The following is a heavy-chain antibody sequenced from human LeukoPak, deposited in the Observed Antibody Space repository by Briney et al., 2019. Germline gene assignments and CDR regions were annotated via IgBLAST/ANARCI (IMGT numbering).Heavy chain of an antibody. CDR2: IVVGSGNT. Sequence: ASVKVSCKASGFTFTSSAVQWVRQARGQRLEWIGWIVVGSGNTYYAQKFQERVTITRDMSTSTAYMELSSLRSEDTAVYYCAAGERVDTAMGYYYGMDVWGKGTTVTVSS. J-gene: IGHJ6*04. D-gene: IGHD5-18*01. CDR3: AAGERVDTAMGYYYGMDV. V-gene: IGHV1-58*01. CDR1: GFTFTSSA.